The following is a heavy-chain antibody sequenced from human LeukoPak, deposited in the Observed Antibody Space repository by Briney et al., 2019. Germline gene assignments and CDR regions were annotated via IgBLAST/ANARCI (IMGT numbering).Heavy chain of an antibody. CDR2: IGAYNGNT. J-gene: IGHJ4*02. Sequence: ASVKVSCKASGYTFTSYGISWVRQAPGQGLEWMGRIGAYNGNTNYAQKLQGRVTMTTDTSTSTAYMELRSLRSDDTAVYYCARDSNWNDSPMIDYWGQGTLVTVSS. D-gene: IGHD1-1*01. CDR1: GYTFTSYG. V-gene: IGHV1-18*01. CDR3: ARDSNWNDSPMIDY.